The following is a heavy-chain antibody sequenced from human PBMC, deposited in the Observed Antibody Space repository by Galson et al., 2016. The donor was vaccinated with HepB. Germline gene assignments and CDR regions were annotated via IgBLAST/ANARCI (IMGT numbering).Heavy chain of an antibody. CDR3: AKEHSTKWYYLQE. V-gene: IGHV3-30-3*01. Sequence: SLRLSCAASGFHFSGHAMHWVRQAPGKGLEWVAIISYDGSNEYYADSVKGRVTISRDNSKNTLYLQMHSPRAEDTAVYYCAKEHSTKWYYLQEWGQGALVTVYS. D-gene: IGHD2-2*01. J-gene: IGHJ1*01. CDR2: ISYDGSNE. CDR1: GFHFSGHA.